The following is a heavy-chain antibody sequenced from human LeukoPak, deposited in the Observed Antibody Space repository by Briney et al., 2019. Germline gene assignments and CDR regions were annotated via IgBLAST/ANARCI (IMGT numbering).Heavy chain of an antibody. Sequence: GGSLRLSCAASGFTLSSYAMSWVRQAPGKGLEWVSAISGSGGSTYYADSVKGRFTISRDNSKNTLYLQMNSLGAEDTAVYYCAKDSASLWFGELIFFDYWGQGTLVTVSS. V-gene: IGHV3-23*01. D-gene: IGHD3-10*01. CDR3: AKDSASLWFGELIFFDY. J-gene: IGHJ4*02. CDR1: GFTLSSYA. CDR2: ISGSGGST.